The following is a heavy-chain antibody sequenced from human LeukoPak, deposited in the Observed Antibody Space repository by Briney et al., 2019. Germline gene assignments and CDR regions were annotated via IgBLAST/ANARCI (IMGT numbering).Heavy chain of an antibody. CDR3: ARDFAREFTIDY. Sequence: GGSLRLSCAASGFTFSDYYMNWVRQPPGKGLQWVSYISSSSNIIYYADSVKGRFTISRDNAKNSLFLQMNSLRAEDTAVHYCARDFAREFTIDYWGQGTLVTVSS. CDR2: ISSSSNII. CDR1: GFTFSDYY. V-gene: IGHV3-48*01. J-gene: IGHJ4*02. D-gene: IGHD3-10*01.